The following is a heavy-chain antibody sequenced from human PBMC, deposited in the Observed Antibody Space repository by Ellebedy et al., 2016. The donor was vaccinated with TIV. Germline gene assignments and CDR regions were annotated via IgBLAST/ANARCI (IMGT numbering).Heavy chain of an antibody. CDR3: VSSVSMDAFDR. CDR1: GGSLSDNY. Sequence: SETLSLTCAVSGGSLSDNYWNWIRQPPGKGLEWIGYLYYTGSTNYNPSLKRRITISVNPPRNQFPLKLSSVTAADTAVYYCVSSVSMDAFDRWGQGTMVTVSS. J-gene: IGHJ3*01. D-gene: IGHD5/OR15-5a*01. V-gene: IGHV4-59*01. CDR2: LYYTGST.